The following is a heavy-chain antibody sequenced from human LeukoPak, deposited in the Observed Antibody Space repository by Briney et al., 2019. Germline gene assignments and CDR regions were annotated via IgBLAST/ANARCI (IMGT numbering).Heavy chain of an antibody. Sequence: GGSLRLSCAASGFTFSSSWIHWVRQAPGKGLVWVSRIDSAGGSIIYADSVEGRFTIFRDNAKNMVYLQMNSLRTEDTAVYYCARDQLYCTGGICYFDYWGQGTLVTVSS. D-gene: IGHD2-8*02. CDR3: ARDQLYCTGGICYFDY. CDR1: GFTFSSSW. V-gene: IGHV3-74*01. J-gene: IGHJ4*02. CDR2: IDSAGGSI.